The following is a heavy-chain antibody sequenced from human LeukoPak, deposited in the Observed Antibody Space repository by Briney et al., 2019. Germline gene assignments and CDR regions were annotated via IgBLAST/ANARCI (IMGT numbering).Heavy chain of an antibody. J-gene: IGHJ6*02. CDR2: ISSSSSYI. D-gene: IGHD2-2*01. CDR1: GFTFSSYS. CDR3: ARDELSTLGMDV. Sequence: PGGSLRLSCAASGFTFSSYSMNWVRQAPGKGLEWVSSISSSSSYIYYADSVKGRFTISRDNAKNSLYLQMNSLRAEDTAVYYCARDELSTLGMDVWGQGTTVTVSS. V-gene: IGHV3-21*01.